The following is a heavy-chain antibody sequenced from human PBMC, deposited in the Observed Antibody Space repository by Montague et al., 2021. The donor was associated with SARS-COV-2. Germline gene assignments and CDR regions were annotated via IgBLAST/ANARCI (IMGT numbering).Heavy chain of an antibody. CDR3: ARAFTDWLRYYGMDV. Sequence: LVTPTQTLTLTCTFSGFSLSTSGVCVGWIRQPPGKGLEWIGSXYYXGSTYYNPSLKSRVTISVDTSKNQFSLKLSSVTAADTAVYYCARAFTDWLRYYGMDVWGQGTTITVSS. D-gene: IGHD3-9*01. CDR1: GFSLSTSGVC. V-gene: IGHV4-39*01. J-gene: IGHJ6*02. CDR2: XYYXGST.